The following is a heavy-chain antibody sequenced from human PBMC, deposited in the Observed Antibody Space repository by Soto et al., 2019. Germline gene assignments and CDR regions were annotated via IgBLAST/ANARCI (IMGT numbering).Heavy chain of an antibody. V-gene: IGHV3-23*01. CDR3: ANRNYEDSSGYYYYYFDY. J-gene: IGHJ4*02. CDR1: GFTFRSYA. Sequence: GGSLRLSCAASGFTFRSYAMSWVRQAPGKGLEWVSGISGSGGSTYYADSVKGRFTISRDNSKNTMYLQMKSLRAEHTAIYYSANRNYEDSSGYYYYYFDYWGQGILVTVS. D-gene: IGHD3-22*01. CDR2: ISGSGGST.